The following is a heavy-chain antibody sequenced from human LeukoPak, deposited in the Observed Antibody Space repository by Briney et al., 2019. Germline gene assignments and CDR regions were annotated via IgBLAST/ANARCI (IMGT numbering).Heavy chain of an antibody. CDR2: INPNSGVT. Sequence: ASVKVSCKASGYTFTGYYIHWVRQAPGQGLEWMGWINPNSGVTNYAQKFQGRVTMTRDTSISTAYMELSRLRSDDTAVYYCARAVGSDFWSGYPNYYFDYWGQGTLVTVSS. CDR1: GYTFTGYY. J-gene: IGHJ4*02. CDR3: ARAVGSDFWSGYPNYYFDY. D-gene: IGHD3-3*01. V-gene: IGHV1-2*02.